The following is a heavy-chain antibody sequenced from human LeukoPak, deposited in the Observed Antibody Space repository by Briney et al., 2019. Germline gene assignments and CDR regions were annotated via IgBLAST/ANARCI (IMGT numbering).Heavy chain of an antibody. CDR3: ARAPMVRAVIVNWFDP. CDR2: MNPNSGNT. V-gene: IGHV1-8*01. CDR1: GYTFTSYD. Sequence: ASVKVSCKASGYTFTSYDINWVRQATGQGLEWMGWMNPNSGNTGYAQKFQGRVTMTRNTSISTAYMELSSLRSEDTAVYYCARAPMVRAVIVNWFDPWGQGTLVTVSS. J-gene: IGHJ5*02. D-gene: IGHD3-10*01.